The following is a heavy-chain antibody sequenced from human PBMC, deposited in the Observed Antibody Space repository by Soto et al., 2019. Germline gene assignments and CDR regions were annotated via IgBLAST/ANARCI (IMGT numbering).Heavy chain of an antibody. CDR1: GYSISSGYY. V-gene: IGHV4-38-2*01. CDR2: IYHSGST. Sequence: PSETLSLTCAVSGYSISSGYYWGWIRQPPGKGLEWIGSIYHSGSTYYNPSLKSRVTISVDTSKNQFSLKLSSVTAADTAVYYCARVNGRGFWSGYYYIGYWGQGTLVTVSS. CDR3: ARVNGRGFWSGYYYIGY. J-gene: IGHJ4*02. D-gene: IGHD3-3*01.